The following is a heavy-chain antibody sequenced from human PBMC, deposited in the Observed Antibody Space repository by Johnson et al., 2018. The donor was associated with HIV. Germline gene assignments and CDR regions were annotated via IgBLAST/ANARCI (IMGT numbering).Heavy chain of an antibody. V-gene: IGHV3-30*03. Sequence: QVQLVESGGGLVQPGGSLRLSCVASGFTFSSYWMTWVRQAPGKGLEWVAVISYDGSNKYYADSVKGRFTISRDNSKNTLYLQMNSLRAEDTAVYYCAREWIGHSSSWFRYAFDIWGQGTMVTVSS. CDR3: AREWIGHSSSWFRYAFDI. J-gene: IGHJ3*02. CDR1: GFTFSSYW. CDR2: ISYDGSNK. D-gene: IGHD6-13*01.